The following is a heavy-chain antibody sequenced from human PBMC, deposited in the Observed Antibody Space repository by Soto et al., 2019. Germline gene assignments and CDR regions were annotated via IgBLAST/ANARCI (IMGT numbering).Heavy chain of an antibody. V-gene: IGHV3-30*18. Sequence: GSLRLSCAGSGFTFRWFGMNWVRQAPGKGLEWVARISNDGSNEYYIDSVKGRFTISRDNSKNTLYLQMDSLRAEDTAVYYCAKGEVRGIIPSYFDYWGLGTLVTVSS. J-gene: IGHJ4*02. D-gene: IGHD3-10*01. CDR1: GFTFRWFG. CDR2: ISNDGSNE. CDR3: AKGEVRGIIPSYFDY.